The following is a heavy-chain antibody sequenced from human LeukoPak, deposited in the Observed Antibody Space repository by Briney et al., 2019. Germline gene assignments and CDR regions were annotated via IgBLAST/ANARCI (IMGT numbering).Heavy chain of an antibody. Sequence: GGSLRLSCAASGVTFNKYTMHWVRQAPGKGLEYVSAISINGGITYYAKSVKGRFTISRDNSKNTLYLQMGGLRAEDTAVYYCARERGGLGVRVQVLFDYWGQGTLVTVSS. V-gene: IGHV3-64*01. J-gene: IGHJ4*02. CDR3: ARERGGLGVRVQVLFDY. D-gene: IGHD3-16*01. CDR2: ISINGGIT. CDR1: GVTFNKYT.